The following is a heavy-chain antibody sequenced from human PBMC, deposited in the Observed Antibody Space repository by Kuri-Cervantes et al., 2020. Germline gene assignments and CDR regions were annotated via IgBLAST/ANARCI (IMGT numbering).Heavy chain of an antibody. CDR3: ARATWALDWYIDV. Sequence: GSLRLSCTVSGGSISSYYWSWIRQPAGKGLEWIGRIYTSGSTNYNPSLKSRVTISVDKSKNQFSLKLSAMTAADTAVYYCARATWALDWYIDVWGRGTLVTVSS. V-gene: IGHV4-4*07. CDR1: GGSISSYY. J-gene: IGHJ2*01. D-gene: IGHD7-27*01. CDR2: IYTSGST.